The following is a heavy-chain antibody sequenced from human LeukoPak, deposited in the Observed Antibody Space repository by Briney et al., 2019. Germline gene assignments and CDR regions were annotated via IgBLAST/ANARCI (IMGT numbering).Heavy chain of an antibody. CDR2: IIPIFGKG. CDR1: GYTFTSYG. CDR3: ARGSGGSYLNY. Sequence: ASVKVSCKASGYTFTSYGISWVRQAPGQGLEWMGGIIPIFGKGNNAQKFQGRVTITADKSTSTVYMEVSSLRSEDTAVYYCARGSGGSYLNYWGQGTLVTVSS. J-gene: IGHJ4*02. D-gene: IGHD1-26*01. V-gene: IGHV1-69*06.